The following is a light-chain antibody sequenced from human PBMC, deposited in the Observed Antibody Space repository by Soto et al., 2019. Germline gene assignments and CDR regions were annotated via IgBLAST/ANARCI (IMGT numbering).Light chain of an antibody. Sequence: QSALTQSPSASGTPGQRVTISCSGSASTIGRNYVYWYQQLPGTAPKLLIYRNSQRPSGVPDRFSGSKSGTSASLAISGLRSEGEADYYCAAWDDKLSCLYVFGAGTKVTVL. CDR1: ASTIGRNY. J-gene: IGLJ1*01. CDR3: AAWDDKLSCLYV. V-gene: IGLV1-47*01. CDR2: RNS.